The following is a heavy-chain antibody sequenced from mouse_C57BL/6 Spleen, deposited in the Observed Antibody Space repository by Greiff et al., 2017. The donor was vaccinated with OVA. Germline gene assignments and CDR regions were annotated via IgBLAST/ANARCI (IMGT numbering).Heavy chain of an antibody. D-gene: IGHD1-1*01. J-gene: IGHJ4*01. V-gene: IGHV1-81*01. CDR2: IYPRSGNT. CDR3: ARGGPYYYGSSIYAMDY. CDR1: GYTFTSYG. Sequence: QVQLKQSGAELARPGASVKLSCKASGYTFTSYGISWVKQRTGQGLEWIGEIYPRSGNTYYNEKFKGKATLTADKSSSTAYMELRSLTSEDSAVYFCARGGPYYYGSSIYAMDYWGQGTSVTVSS.